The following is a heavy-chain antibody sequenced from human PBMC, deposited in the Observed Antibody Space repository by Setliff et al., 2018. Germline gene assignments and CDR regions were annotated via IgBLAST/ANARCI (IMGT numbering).Heavy chain of an antibody. D-gene: IGHD3-22*01. V-gene: IGHV1-2*02. J-gene: IGHJ6*03. Sequence: ASVKVSCKASGYTFTGYYVHWVRQAPGQGLEWMGWINPNSGGTNYAQRFQGRVTMTRDTSISTACMELSRLRSDDTAVYYCARSPLPPPGPGYYYDNSYYYHMDVWGKGTTVTVSS. CDR2: INPNSGGT. CDR3: ARSPLPPPGPGYYYDNSYYYHMDV. CDR1: GYTFTGYY.